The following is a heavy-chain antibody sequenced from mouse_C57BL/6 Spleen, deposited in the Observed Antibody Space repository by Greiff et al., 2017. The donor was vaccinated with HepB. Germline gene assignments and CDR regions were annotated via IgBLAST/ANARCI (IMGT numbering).Heavy chain of an antibody. CDR1: GFTFSDAW. Sequence: EVQLVESGGGLVQPGGSMKLSCAASGFTFSDAWMDWVRQSPEKGLEWVAEIRNKANNHATYYAESVKGRFTISRDDSKSSVYLQMNSLRAEDTGIYYCTAGLPYYYAMDYWGQGTSVTVSS. CDR2: IRNKANNHAT. D-gene: IGHD2-4*01. V-gene: IGHV6-6*01. CDR3: TAGLPYYYAMDY. J-gene: IGHJ4*01.